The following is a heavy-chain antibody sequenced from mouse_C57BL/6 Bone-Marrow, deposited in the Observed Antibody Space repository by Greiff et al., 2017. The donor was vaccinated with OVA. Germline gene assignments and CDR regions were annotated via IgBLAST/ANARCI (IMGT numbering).Heavy chain of an antibody. D-gene: IGHD2-3*01. J-gene: IGHJ3*01. CDR3: ARGSGYDGSPEFAY. CDR2: ILPGSGST. CDR1: GYTFTGYW. V-gene: IGHV1-9*01. Sequence: QVQLKQSGAELMKPGASVKLSCKATGYTFTGYWIEWVKQRPGHGLEWIGEILPGSGSTNYNEKFKGKATFTADTSSNTAYMQLSSLTTEDSAIYYCARGSGYDGSPEFAYWGQGTLVTVSA.